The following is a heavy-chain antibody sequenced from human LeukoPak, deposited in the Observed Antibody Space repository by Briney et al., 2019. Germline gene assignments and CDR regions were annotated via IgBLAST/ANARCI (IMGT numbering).Heavy chain of an antibody. Sequence: PGGSLRLSCAASGFTFSSYAMHWVRQAPGKGLEWVAVISYDGSNKYYADSVKGRFTISRDNAKNSLYLQMNSLRPEDTAVYYCARAAHRGFSFDYWGQGTLVTVSS. CDR1: GFTFSSYA. D-gene: IGHD3-10*01. V-gene: IGHV3-30*04. J-gene: IGHJ4*02. CDR3: ARAAHRGFSFDY. CDR2: ISYDGSNK.